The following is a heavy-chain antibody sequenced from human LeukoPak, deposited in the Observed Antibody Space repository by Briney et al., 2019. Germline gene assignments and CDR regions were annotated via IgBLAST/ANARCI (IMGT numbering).Heavy chain of an antibody. J-gene: IGHJ4*02. V-gene: IGHV3-53*01. Sequence: GGSLRLSCAASGFTVSSNYMSWVRQAPGKGLEWVSVIYSGGSTYYADSVQGRFTISRDNSRNTVYLQMNSLRAEDTAVYYCTSNWNLDCWGQGTLVTVSS. CDR3: TSNWNLDC. D-gene: IGHD1-1*01. CDR2: IYSGGST. CDR1: GFTVSSNY.